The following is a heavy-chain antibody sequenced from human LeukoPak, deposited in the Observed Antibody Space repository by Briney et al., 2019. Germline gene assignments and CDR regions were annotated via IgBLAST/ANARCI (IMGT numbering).Heavy chain of an antibody. D-gene: IGHD3-16*02. CDR3: ARIKPYDYVWGSYRPELDYYYYYYMDV. CDR2: IYTSGST. Sequence: SETLSLTCTVSGGSISSYYWSWIRQPAGKGLEWIGRIYTSGSTNYNPSLKSRVTISVDTSKNQFSLKLSSVTAADTAVYYCARIKPYDYVWGSYRPELDYYYYYYMDVWGKGTTVTVSS. V-gene: IGHV4-4*07. CDR1: GGSISSYY. J-gene: IGHJ6*03.